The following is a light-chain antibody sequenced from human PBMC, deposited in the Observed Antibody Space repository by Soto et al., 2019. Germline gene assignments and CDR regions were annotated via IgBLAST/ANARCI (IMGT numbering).Light chain of an antibody. V-gene: IGKV1-27*01. CDR3: QRYNSATIT. Sequence: DIQMTHSPSSLSASVGDRVTITCRASQGISNCLAWYQQKPGKVPKLLIYAASTLQSGVPSRFSGSGSGTDFTLTISSLQPEDVATYYCQRYNSATITFGQGTRLEIK. CDR2: AAS. CDR1: QGISNC. J-gene: IGKJ5*01.